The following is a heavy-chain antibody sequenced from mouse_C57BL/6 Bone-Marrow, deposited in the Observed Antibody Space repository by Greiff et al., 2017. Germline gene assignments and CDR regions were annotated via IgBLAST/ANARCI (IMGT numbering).Heavy chain of an antibody. CDR1: DYAFPSHD. V-gene: IGHV5-2*01. J-gene: IGHJ2*01. CDR3: ARQRVDY. Sequence: EVKLMESGAGLVRPGESLKLSCESNDYAFPSHDMSWVRQTPEPRLELVAAINRDSGSTYYPDTMERRVIISRDNTKKTLCMQMSSVRSEDTALYYCARQRVDYWGQGTTLTVSS. CDR2: INRDSGST.